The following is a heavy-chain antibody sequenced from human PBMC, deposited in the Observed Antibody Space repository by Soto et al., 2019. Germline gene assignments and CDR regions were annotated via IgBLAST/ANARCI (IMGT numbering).Heavy chain of an antibody. V-gene: IGHV3-48*02. D-gene: IGHD6-19*01. CDR2: ISSSSSTI. Sequence: EVQLVESGGGLVQPGGSLRLSCAASGFTFSSYSMNWVRQAPGKGLEWVSYISSSSSTIYYADSVKGRFTISRHNAKNSLCLQMNSLRDEDTAVYYCASSGRGYYYYGMDVWGQGTTVTVSS. CDR3: ASSGRGYYYYGMDV. J-gene: IGHJ6*02. CDR1: GFTFSSYS.